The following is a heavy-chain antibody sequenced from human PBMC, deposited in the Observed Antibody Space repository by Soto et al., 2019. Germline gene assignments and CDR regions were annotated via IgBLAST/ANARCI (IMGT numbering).Heavy chain of an antibody. CDR2: IYYSGST. D-gene: IGHD3-22*01. V-gene: IGHV4-31*03. CDR3: ARRALGYYYDSSGLGWFDP. J-gene: IGHJ5*02. CDR1: GGSISSGGYY. Sequence: QVQLQESGPGLVKPSQTLSLTCTVSGGSISSGGYYWSWIRQHPGKGLEWIGYIYYSGSTYYNPSLNSRVTISVDTSKNQFSLKLSSVTAADTAVYYCARRALGYYYDSSGLGWFDPWGQGTLVTVSS.